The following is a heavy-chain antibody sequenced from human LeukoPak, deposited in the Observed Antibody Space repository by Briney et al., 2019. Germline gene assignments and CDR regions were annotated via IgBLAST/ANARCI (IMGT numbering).Heavy chain of an antibody. CDR1: GYTFTGYY. CDR2: INPNSGGT. V-gene: IGHV1-2*02. D-gene: IGHD3-22*01. J-gene: IGHJ4*02. Sequence: AASVKVPCKASGYTFTGYYMHWVRQAPGQGLEWMGWINPNSGGTNYAQKFQGRVTMTRDTSISTAYMELSRLRSDDTAVYYCAIIYYYDSSGYYYEDDYWGQGTLVTVSS. CDR3: AIIYYYDSSGYYYEDDY.